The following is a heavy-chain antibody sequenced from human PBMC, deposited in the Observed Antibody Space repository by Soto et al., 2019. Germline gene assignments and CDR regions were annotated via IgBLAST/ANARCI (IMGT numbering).Heavy chain of an antibody. CDR1: GYTFTHYY. D-gene: IGHD6-13*01. V-gene: IGHV1-46*01. CDR3: SRDLAAGDH. J-gene: IGHJ4*02. CDR2: INPASGST. Sequence: QVQLVQSGAEVKKPGASVKLSCRTSGYTFTHYYIHGVRQAPGQGLEWLAIINPASGSTNYAQDFQGRVSLTMDTSTTTVYMELSGLIAEDTALFYCSRDLAAGDHWGQGTLVTVSS.